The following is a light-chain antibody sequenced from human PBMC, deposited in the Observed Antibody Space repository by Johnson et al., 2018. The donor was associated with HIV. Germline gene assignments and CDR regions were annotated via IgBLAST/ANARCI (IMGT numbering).Light chain of an antibody. V-gene: IGLV1-51*02. CDR3: GTWVTSLSAGGV. CDR2: ENT. CDR1: SSNIANKY. J-gene: IGLJ1*01. Sequence: HSVLTQPPSVSAAPGQKVTISCSGSSSNIANKYVSWYQHLPGTAPKLLIYENTRRPSGIPDRFSGSKSGTSATLGITGLQTGDEADYYCGTWVTSLSAGGVVGSGTKVTVL.